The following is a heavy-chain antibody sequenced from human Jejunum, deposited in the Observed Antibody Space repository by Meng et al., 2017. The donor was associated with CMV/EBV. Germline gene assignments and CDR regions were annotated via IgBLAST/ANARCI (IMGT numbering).Heavy chain of an antibody. Sequence: SCAASGFTFSNAWMTWVRQAPGKGLECVGRIKSKTDGGTTDYAAPVQGRFTISRDDSENTLYLQMNSLKTEDTAVYYYTTLSITTAGNWGQGTLVTVSS. D-gene: IGHD6-13*01. CDR3: TTLSITTAGN. V-gene: IGHV3-15*01. CDR2: IKSKTDGGTT. J-gene: IGHJ4*02. CDR1: GFTFSNAW.